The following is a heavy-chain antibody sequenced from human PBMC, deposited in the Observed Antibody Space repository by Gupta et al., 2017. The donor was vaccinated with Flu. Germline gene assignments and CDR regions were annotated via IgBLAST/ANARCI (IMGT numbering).Heavy chain of an antibody. J-gene: IGHJ4*02. Sequence: AASGCTFSSYGMEWVRQAPGKGLEGVAVISYDGSNKYYADSVKGRFIISRDNSKNTVFLQMNSLRPEDTAVYYCTKDPDYWGQGTRVTVSS. V-gene: IGHV3-30*18. CDR1: GCTFSSYG. CDR2: ISYDGSNK. CDR3: TKDPDY.